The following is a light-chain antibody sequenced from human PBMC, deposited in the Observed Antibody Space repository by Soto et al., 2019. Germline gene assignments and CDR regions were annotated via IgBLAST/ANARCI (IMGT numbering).Light chain of an antibody. V-gene: IGKV1-5*03. J-gene: IGKJ1*01. Sequence: DIQMTQSPSTLSASVGDRVTITCRASQSINSWLAWYQQKPGKAPKLLIYKASSLESGVPSRFSGSGSGTEFTLTISSLQPDDFATYYCQQYNDNFRTFGQGTKVEIK. CDR1: QSINSW. CDR3: QQYNDNFRT. CDR2: KAS.